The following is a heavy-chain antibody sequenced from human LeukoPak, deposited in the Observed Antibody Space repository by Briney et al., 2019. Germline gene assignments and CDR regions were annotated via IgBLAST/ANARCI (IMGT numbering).Heavy chain of an antibody. CDR1: GSTFSSYG. D-gene: IGHD6-19*01. CDR2: IWYDGSNK. J-gene: IGHJ4*02. Sequence: GGSLRLSCAASGSTFSSYGMHWVRQAPGKGLEWVAVIWYDGSNKYYADSVKGRFTISRDNSKNTLYLQMNSLRAEDTAVYYCARVRPYSSGWYYFDYWGQGTLVTVSS. V-gene: IGHV3-33*01. CDR3: ARVRPYSSGWYYFDY.